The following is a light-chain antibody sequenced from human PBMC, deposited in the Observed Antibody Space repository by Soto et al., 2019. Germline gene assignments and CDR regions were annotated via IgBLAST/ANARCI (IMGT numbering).Light chain of an antibody. CDR2: GAS. CDR3: QHYYGTSPIS. CDR1: QSVSSR. V-gene: IGKV3-20*01. Sequence: EVVFTQSTRTQSFSPGGKATLSCKASQSVSSRLAWYQHKSGQAPRLLISGASRRATGIPDRFSGSGSGTDFTLTISRLEPEDFALYYCQHYYGTSPISFGQGTRLEIK. J-gene: IGKJ5*01.